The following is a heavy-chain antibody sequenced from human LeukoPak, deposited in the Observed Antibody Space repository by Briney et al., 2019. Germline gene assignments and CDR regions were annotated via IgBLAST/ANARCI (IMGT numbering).Heavy chain of an antibody. D-gene: IGHD4-17*01. J-gene: IGHJ3*02. CDR3: ARASVTPTTGHNGLDI. CDR1: GFTFSNYW. Sequence: GGSLRLSCAASGFTFSNYWMNWVRQAPGKGLEWVANRKQDGSEKYYEDSVKGRFTISRDNAKKSVYVQMNSLRVEDTAVYYCARASVTPTTGHNGLDIWGQGTMVTVS. CDR2: RKQDGSEK. V-gene: IGHV3-7*01.